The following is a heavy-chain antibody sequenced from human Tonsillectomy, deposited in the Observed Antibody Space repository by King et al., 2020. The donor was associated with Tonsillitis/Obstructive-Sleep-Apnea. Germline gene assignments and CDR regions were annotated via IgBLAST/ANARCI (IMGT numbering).Heavy chain of an antibody. CDR1: GYSFTNYW. J-gene: IGHJ5*02. D-gene: IGHD5/OR15-5a*01. Sequence: QLVQSGAEVKKPGESLKISCKGSGYSFTNYWIGGVRQMPGKGLEWMRIIYPGDSDDRYSPSVQRQVTISADKSISTAYLQWSSLKAPDTAMYYCARHMSTSRVSPFVHWGQGTLVTVSS. CDR3: ARHMSTSRVSPFVH. V-gene: IGHV5-51*01. CDR2: IYPGDSDD.